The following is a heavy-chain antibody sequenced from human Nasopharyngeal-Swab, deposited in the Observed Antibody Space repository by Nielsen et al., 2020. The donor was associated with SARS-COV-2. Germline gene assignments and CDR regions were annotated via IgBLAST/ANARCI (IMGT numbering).Heavy chain of an antibody. CDR3: ATGMVATSPFDY. Sequence: GESLKISCAASGFTVSTNYMSWVRQAPGKGLEWVSIIYSDGKTYYADSVKGRFTISRDNSKNILYLQMNTLRAEDTAVYYCATGMVATSPFDYWGQGTLVTVSS. CDR1: GFTVSTNY. J-gene: IGHJ4*02. CDR2: IYSDGKT. D-gene: IGHD5-12*01. V-gene: IGHV3-53*01.